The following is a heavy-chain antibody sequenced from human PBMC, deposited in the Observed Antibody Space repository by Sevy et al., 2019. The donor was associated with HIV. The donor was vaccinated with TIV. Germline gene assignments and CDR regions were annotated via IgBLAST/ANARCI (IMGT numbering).Heavy chain of an antibody. CDR2: IIPIFGTA. J-gene: IGHJ6*03. V-gene: IGHV1-69*13. CDR3: ARAHYGDYVFSRIYYYYMDV. Sequence: ASVKVSCKASGGTFSSYAISWVRQAPGQGLEWMGGIIPIFGTANYAQKFQGRVTITADESTSTAYMELSSLRSEDTAVYYCARAHYGDYVFSRIYYYYMDVWGKGTTVTVSS. D-gene: IGHD4-17*01. CDR1: GGTFSSYA.